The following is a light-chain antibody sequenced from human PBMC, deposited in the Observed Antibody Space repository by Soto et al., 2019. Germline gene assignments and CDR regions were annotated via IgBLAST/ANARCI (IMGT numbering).Light chain of an antibody. V-gene: IGKV3-11*01. J-gene: IGKJ4*01. Sequence: IVLTQSPATLSLSLGERPTLSCRASQSVSSNLAWYQQKPSQPPRLLIYDASNRATGIPARFSGSGSGTDFTLTISSLEPEDFAVYYCQQRRIWPLTFGGGTKVEIK. CDR2: DAS. CDR3: QQRRIWPLT. CDR1: QSVSSN.